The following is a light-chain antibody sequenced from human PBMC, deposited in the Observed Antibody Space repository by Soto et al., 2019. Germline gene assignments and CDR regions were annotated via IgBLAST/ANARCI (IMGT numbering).Light chain of an antibody. CDR3: QQRKFWPPIT. CDR2: DAS. J-gene: IGKJ5*01. V-gene: IGKV3-11*01. CDR1: QSVDIY. Sequence: EVVLTQSPGTLSLSPGERATLSCRASQSVDIYLAWYQQKPGQAPRLLIYDASNRATGIPARFSGSGSGTDFXLXISSLEPEDFAVYYCQQRKFWPPITFGQGTRLEVK.